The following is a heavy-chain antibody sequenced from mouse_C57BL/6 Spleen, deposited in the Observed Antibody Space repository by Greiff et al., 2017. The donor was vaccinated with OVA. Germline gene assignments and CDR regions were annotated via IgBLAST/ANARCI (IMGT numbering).Heavy chain of an antibody. V-gene: IGHV14-3*01. CDR2: IDPANGNT. Sequence: VQLTESVAELVRPGASVKLSCTASGFNIQNTYLHWVTPMPEQGLEWIGRIDPANGNTKYAPKFQGTATITADPSSNTAYLQLSSLTSEDTAIYYCARTGDDGPYYFDYWGQGTTLTVSS. D-gene: IGHD2-3*01. CDR3: ARTGDDGPYYFDY. CDR1: GFNIQNTY. J-gene: IGHJ2*01.